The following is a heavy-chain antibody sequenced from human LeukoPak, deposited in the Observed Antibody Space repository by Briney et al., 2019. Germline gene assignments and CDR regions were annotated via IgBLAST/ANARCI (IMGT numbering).Heavy chain of an antibody. V-gene: IGHV4-59*02. D-gene: IGHD6-19*01. CDR2: VYYSGSA. Sequence: SETLSLTCTVSGDSVTTYYWSWIRQPPGKGLEWLGYVYYSGSATYNPSLKSRVTISVDKSKNQFSLKLSSVTAADTAVYYCATTPHGIAVSYWGQGTLVTVSS. CDR3: ATTPHGIAVSY. CDR1: GDSVTTYY. J-gene: IGHJ4*02.